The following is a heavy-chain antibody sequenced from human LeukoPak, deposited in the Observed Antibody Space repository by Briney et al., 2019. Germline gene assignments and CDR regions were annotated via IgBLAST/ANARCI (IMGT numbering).Heavy chain of an antibody. D-gene: IGHD3-10*01. CDR2: ISSSSIYI. CDR3: ARSLGATDAFDI. CDR1: GFTFSSYS. J-gene: IGHJ3*02. V-gene: IGHV3-21*01. Sequence: PGGSLRLSCAASGFTFSSYSMNWVRQAPGKGPEWVSAISSSSIYIYYADSVKGRFTISRDNAKNSLYLQMNSLRAEDTAVYYCARSLGATDAFDIWGQGTTVTVSS.